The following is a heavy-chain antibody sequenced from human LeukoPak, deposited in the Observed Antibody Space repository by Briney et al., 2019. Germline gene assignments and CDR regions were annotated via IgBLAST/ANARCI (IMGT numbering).Heavy chain of an antibody. CDR1: GSTVSSNC. J-gene: IGHJ6*03. D-gene: IGHD3-9*01. CDR3: ARVRTEEIYDILTGYYKWYYYYYMDV. V-gene: IGHV3-53*01. Sequence: GGSLRLSCAASGSTVSSNCMSWVRQAPGKGLEWVSVIYSGGSTYYADSVKGRFTISRDNSKNTLYLQMNSLRAEDTAVYYCARVRTEEIYDILTGYYKWYYYYYMDVWGKGATVTISS. CDR2: IYSGGST.